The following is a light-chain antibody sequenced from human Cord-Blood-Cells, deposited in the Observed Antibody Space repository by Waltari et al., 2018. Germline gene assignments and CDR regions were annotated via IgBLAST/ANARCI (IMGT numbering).Light chain of an antibody. CDR3: CSYAGSSTNVV. V-gene: IGLV2-23*01. J-gene: IGLJ2*01. CDR1: SSDVGSYNL. CDR2: EGS. Sequence: QSALTQPASVSGSPGQSITISCPGTSSDVGSYNLVSWYQQHPGKAPKLMIYEGSKRPSGVSNRFSGSKSGNTASLTISGLQAEDEADYYCCSYAGSSTNVVFGGGTKLTVL.